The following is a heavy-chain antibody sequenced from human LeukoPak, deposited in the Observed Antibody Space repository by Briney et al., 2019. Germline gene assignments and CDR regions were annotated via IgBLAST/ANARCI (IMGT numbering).Heavy chain of an antibody. CDR1: GFTFSSYA. CDR3: VGYSFTYYYYGMDV. J-gene: IGHJ6*02. CDR2: IRGSGGST. V-gene: IGHV3-23*01. D-gene: IGHD2-15*01. Sequence: GGSLRLSCAASGFTFSSYAMSWVRQAPGKGLEWVSAIRGSGGSTYYADSVKGRFTISRDNSENTLYLQMNSLRAEDTAVYYCVGYSFTYYYYGMDVWGQGTTVTVSS.